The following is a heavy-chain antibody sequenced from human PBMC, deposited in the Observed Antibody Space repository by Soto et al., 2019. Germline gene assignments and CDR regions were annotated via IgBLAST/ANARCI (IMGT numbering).Heavy chain of an antibody. D-gene: IGHD3-3*01. CDR1: GFTFSSYA. CDR3: AKAPSGRIMEWNYYYYMDV. V-gene: IGHV3-23*01. Sequence: GGSLRLSCAASGFTFSSYAMSWVRQAPGKGLEWVSTITGSSGSTYYADSVKGRFTISRDNSKNTLFLQMNSLRADDTTVYYCAKAPSGRIMEWNYYYYMDVWGKGTTVTSP. CDR2: ITGSSGST. J-gene: IGHJ6*03.